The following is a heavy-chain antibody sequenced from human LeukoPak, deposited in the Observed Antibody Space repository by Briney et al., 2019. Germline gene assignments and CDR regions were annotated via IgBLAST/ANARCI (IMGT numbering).Heavy chain of an antibody. CDR3: VGSGWYGYFDY. Sequence: GGSMRLSCAASEFTVSSNYMNWVRQAPGKGLEWVSIIYSGGSTYYADSVKGRFTISRDNSKNTLYLQMNSLRAEDTAVYYCVGSGWYGYFDYWGQGTLVTVSS. D-gene: IGHD6-19*01. CDR1: EFTVSSNY. CDR2: IYSGGST. J-gene: IGHJ4*02. V-gene: IGHV3-53*01.